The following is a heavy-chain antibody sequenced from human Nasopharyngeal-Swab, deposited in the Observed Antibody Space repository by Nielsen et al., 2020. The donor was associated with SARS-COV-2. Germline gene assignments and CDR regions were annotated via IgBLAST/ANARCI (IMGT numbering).Heavy chain of an antibody. J-gene: IGHJ4*02. CDR3: ARDYYDNYDSDY. CDR2: INPDSGDT. Sequence: ASVKVSCKASGYTLTGYYIHWMRQVPGQGLEWVGCINPDSGDTKYAQKFQGRVTVSSDRSRSTACIELSRLRSDDTAVYYCARDYYDNYDSDYWGQGTLVTVSS. V-gene: IGHV1-2*02. D-gene: IGHD3-22*01. CDR1: GYTLTGYY.